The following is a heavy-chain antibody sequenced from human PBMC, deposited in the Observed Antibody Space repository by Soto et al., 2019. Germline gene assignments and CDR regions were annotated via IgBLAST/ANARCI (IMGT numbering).Heavy chain of an antibody. D-gene: IGHD6-6*01. J-gene: IGHJ4*02. V-gene: IGHV4-30-4*01. CDR2: IYYSGST. CDR3: ARDFKRYSSWPGPLEY. Sequence: SETLSLTCTVSGDSISSGDYYWSWIRQPPGKGLEWIGLIYYSGSTHYNPSLKSRLIISVNTSKNQFSLKLTSATAADTAVYYCARDFKRYSSWPGPLEYWGQGTLVTVTS. CDR1: GDSISSGDYY.